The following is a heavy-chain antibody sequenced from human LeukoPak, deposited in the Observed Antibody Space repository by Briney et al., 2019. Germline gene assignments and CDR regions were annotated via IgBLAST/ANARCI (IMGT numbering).Heavy chain of an antibody. V-gene: IGHV3-21*01. CDR3: ARGTSNYDILTGYYSDVDY. D-gene: IGHD3-9*01. J-gene: IGHJ4*02. CDR2: IYHSSSTI. Sequence: PGGSLRLSCAASGFTFSSDSMNWVRQAPGKGLEWVSSIYHSSSTIYYADSVKGRFTISRDNAKNSLYVQMNSLRAEDTAVYYCARGTSNYDILTGYYSDVDYWGQGTLVTVSS. CDR1: GFTFSSDS.